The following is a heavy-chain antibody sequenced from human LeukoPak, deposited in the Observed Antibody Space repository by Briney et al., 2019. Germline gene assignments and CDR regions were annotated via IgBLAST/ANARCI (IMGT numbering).Heavy chain of an antibody. CDR1: GGTFSSYA. D-gene: IGHD6-13*01. CDR3: ARVVGLTGYSSSWYLGYYYYMDV. J-gene: IGHJ6*03. CDR2: IIPIFGTT. Sequence: RASVKVSCKASGGTFSSYAISWVRQAPGQGLEWMGGIIPIFGTTNYAQKFQDRVTITADKSTSTAYMELSSLRSEDTAVYYCARVVGLTGYSSSWYLGYYYYMDVWGKGTTVTVSS. V-gene: IGHV1-69*06.